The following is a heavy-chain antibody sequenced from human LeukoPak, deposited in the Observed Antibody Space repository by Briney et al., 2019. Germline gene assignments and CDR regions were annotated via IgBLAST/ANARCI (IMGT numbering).Heavy chain of an antibody. J-gene: IGHJ4*02. CDR2: ISAYNGNT. Sequence: ASVKVSCKASGYTFTSYYMHWVRQAPGQGLEWMGWISAYNGNTKYAQKLQGRVTMTTDTSTSTAYMELRSLRSDDTAVYYCAKYSGSYRHEYYFDYWGQGTLVTVSS. CDR1: GYTFTSYY. CDR3: AKYSGSYRHEYYFDY. V-gene: IGHV1-18*04. D-gene: IGHD1-26*01.